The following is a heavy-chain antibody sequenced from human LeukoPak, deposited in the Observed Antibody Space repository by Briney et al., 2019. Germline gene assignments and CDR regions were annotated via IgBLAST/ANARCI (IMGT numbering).Heavy chain of an antibody. Sequence: ASVKVSCKASGSTFTAYYIYWVRQAPGQGLEWMGWINPNSGGTKYAQKFQDRVTMTRDTSISTAYMELSRLRSDDTAVYYCTRLLYSSGWYPSGYWGQGTLVSVSS. CDR2: INPNSGGT. V-gene: IGHV1-2*02. CDR3: TRLLYSSGWYPSGY. D-gene: IGHD6-19*01. CDR1: GSTFTAYY. J-gene: IGHJ4*02.